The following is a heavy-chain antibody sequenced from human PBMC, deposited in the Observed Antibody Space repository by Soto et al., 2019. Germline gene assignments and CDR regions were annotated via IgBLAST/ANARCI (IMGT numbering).Heavy chain of an antibody. CDR2: ISGSDGGA. CDR1: ELSSSNHA. J-gene: IGHJ4*02. CDR3: ASGGLHGYTNGGLSYCHS. D-gene: IGHD5-18*01. V-gene: IGHV3-23*01. Sequence: GGSLRLSCAASELSSSNHAMTWVRQAPGKGLEWVSGISGSDGGAYYADSVKGRFTISRDNSRSTLYLQMNSLRVEDTAVYYCASGGLHGYTNGGLSYCHSWGQGTLVTVSS.